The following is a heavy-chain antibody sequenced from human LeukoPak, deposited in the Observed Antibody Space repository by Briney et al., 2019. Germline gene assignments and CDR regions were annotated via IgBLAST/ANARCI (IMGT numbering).Heavy chain of an antibody. CDR3: ARRPLGIRYYFDY. CDR1: GYTFTSYY. D-gene: IGHD6-13*01. J-gene: IGHJ4*02. CDR2: MNPNSGNT. Sequence: GASVKVSCKASGYTFTSYYMHWVRQAPGQGLEWMGWMNPNSGNTGYAQKFQGRVTITRNTSISTAYMELSSLRSEDTAVYYCARRPLGIRYYFDYWGQGTLVTVFS. V-gene: IGHV1-8*03.